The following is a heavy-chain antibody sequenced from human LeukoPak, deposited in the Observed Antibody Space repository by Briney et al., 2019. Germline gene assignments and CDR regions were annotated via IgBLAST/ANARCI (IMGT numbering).Heavy chain of an antibody. J-gene: IGHJ6*03. D-gene: IGHD6-13*01. CDR2: IRFDGSNK. CDR3: ARDRSSSWYYYYDMDV. Sequence: PGGSLRLSCAASGFTFSNHGMHWVRQAPGKGLERVAFIRFDGSNKYYADSVKGRFTLSRDNSKNTLYLQMNSLRTEDTAVYYCARDRSSSWYYYYDMDVWGKGTTVTVSS. V-gene: IGHV3-30*02. CDR1: GFTFSNHG.